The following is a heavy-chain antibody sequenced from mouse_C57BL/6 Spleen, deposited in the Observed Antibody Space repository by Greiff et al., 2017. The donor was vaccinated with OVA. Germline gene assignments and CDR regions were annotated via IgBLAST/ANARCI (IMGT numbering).Heavy chain of an antibody. D-gene: IGHD1-1*01. J-gene: IGHJ2*01. CDR3: ARDTSYAYYFDY. V-gene: IGHV5-4*01. CDR1: GFTFSSYA. Sequence: EVKLMESGGGLVKPGGSLKLSCAASGFTFSSYAMSWVRQTPEKRLEWVATISDGGSYTYYPDNVKGRFTISRDNAKNNLYLQMSHLKSEDTAMYYCARDTSYAYYFDYWGQGTTLTVSS. CDR2: ISDGGSYT.